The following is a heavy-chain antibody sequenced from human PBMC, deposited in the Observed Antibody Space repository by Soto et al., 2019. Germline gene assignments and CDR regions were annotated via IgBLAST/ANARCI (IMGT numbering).Heavy chain of an antibody. V-gene: IGHV3-9*02. CDR3: AKDAVARSYDNWIDS. J-gene: IGHJ5*01. D-gene: IGHD6-19*01. CDR2: ISWTSGNI. CDR1: GFTSDDYA. Sequence: EVQLVESGGGLVQPGRSLRLSCVASGFTSDDYAMYWVRQAPGKGLEWVPGISWTSGNIHYADAVRGRFTISRDNAKNSLHLQMTSLRVEDTALYYCAKDAVARSYDNWIDSWGQGTLVIVSS.